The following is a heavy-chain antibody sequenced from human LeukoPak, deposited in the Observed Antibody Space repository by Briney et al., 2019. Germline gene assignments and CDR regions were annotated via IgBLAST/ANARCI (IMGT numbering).Heavy chain of an antibody. CDR1: GFTFSSHW. CDR2: KKQDGSEK. CDR3: ARDSSSWYFCAFDI. V-gene: IGHV3-7*01. J-gene: IGHJ3*02. Sequence: PGGSLRLSCAASGFTFSSHWMSWVRQAPGKGLEWVANKKQDGSEKYYVDSVKGRFTSSRDNAKKSLYLQMNSLRAEDTAVYYCARDSSSWYFCAFDIWGQGTMVTVSS. D-gene: IGHD6-13*01.